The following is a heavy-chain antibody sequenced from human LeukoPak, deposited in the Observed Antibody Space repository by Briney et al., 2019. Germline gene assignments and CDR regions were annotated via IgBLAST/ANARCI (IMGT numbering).Heavy chain of an antibody. D-gene: IGHD2-21*02. V-gene: IGHV3-30*02. CDR2: MGFDGTNK. CDR1: GFTFSAYG. J-gene: IGHJ6*03. CDR3: ARRRRVTALAKDYFLMDV. Sequence: GGSLRLSCAASGFTFSAYGFHWVRQPPGKGLEWVAFMGFDGTNKYYADSVKGRFTISRDNSKKTLFLQMSRVRAEDTAVYYCARRRRVTALAKDYFLMDVWGKGTTVTFSS.